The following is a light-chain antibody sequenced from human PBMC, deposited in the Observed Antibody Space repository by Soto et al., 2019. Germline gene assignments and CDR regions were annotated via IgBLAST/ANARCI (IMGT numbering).Light chain of an antibody. Sequence: QLVLTQSSSASASLGSSVKLTCTLSSGHNTYIIAWHQQQPGKAPRYLMKVETSGSYNKGSGVPDRFSGSRSGAARYLTISNLQLEDEADYYCETWSTTTRLFGGGTKVTVL. CDR1: SGHNTYI. CDR2: VETSGSY. V-gene: IGLV4-60*02. CDR3: ETWSTTTRL. J-gene: IGLJ3*02.